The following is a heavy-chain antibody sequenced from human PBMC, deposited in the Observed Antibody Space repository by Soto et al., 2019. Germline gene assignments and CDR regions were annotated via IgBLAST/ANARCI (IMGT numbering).Heavy chain of an antibody. V-gene: IGHV4-59*01. CDR3: ARLNVGFLEWSPHTTYYYGMDV. CDR1: GVSITSYF. D-gene: IGHD3-3*01. J-gene: IGHJ6*02. CDR2: ISFSGAT. Sequence: SETLSLTCTVSGVSITSYFWSWIRQTPGKGLDWIGSISFSGATYGNPSLKGRAALSVDTSENQFSLKLSSVTAADTAVYYCARLNVGFLEWSPHTTYYYGMDVWGQGTTVTVSS.